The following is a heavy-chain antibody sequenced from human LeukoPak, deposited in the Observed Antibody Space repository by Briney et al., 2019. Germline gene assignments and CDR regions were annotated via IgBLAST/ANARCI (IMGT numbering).Heavy chain of an antibody. CDR2: ISISGSKT. Sequence: GGSLRLSCEASGFTFSSYAIAWVRQAPGKGLEWVSAISISGSKTYYADSVKGRFTISRDNSKNTLYLQMNSLRAEDTAVYYCANEIRPNDYWGQGTQVTVSS. CDR1: GFTFSSYA. J-gene: IGHJ4*02. D-gene: IGHD4-17*01. V-gene: IGHV3-23*01. CDR3: ANEIRPNDY.